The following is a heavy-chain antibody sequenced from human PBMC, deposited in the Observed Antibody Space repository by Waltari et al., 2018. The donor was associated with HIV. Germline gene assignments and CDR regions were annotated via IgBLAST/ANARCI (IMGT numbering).Heavy chain of an antibody. CDR3: AKGHYDFWSGSYYYGMDV. V-gene: IGHV3-23*01. J-gene: IGHJ6*02. CDR2: ISGSGSNT. Sequence: EVQLLESGGGLVQPGGSLRRSCAASGFTFSSYAMSWVRQAPGRGLEGVSAISGSGSNTDYADSRKGRFTISRDNSKNTLYLQMNSLRAEDTAVYYCAKGHYDFWSGSYYYGMDVWGQGTTVTVSS. CDR1: GFTFSSYA. D-gene: IGHD3-3*01.